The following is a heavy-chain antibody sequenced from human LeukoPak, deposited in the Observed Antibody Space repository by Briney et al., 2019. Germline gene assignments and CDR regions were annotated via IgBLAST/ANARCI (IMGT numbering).Heavy chain of an antibody. Sequence: GGSLRLSCAASGFTFSSYGMHWVRQAPGKGLEWVAFIRYDGSNKYYADSVKGRFTISRDNSKNTLYLQMSSLRAEDTAVYYCAKEVGSLWAFDIWGQGTMVTVSS. CDR1: GFTFSSYG. V-gene: IGHV3-30*02. CDR2: IRYDGSNK. J-gene: IGHJ3*02. D-gene: IGHD3-10*01. CDR3: AKEVGSLWAFDI.